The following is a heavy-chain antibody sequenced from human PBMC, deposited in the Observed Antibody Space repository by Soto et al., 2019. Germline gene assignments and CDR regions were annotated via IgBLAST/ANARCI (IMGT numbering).Heavy chain of an antibody. CDR3: ARDRGYCSGGSCKKRYYYYYMDV. CDR2: IYSGGST. V-gene: IGHV3-66*01. CDR1: GFTVSSNY. D-gene: IGHD2-15*01. Sequence: GGSLRLSCAASGFTVSSNYMSWVRQAPGKGLEWVSVIYSGGSTYYADSVKGRFTISRDNSKNTLYLQMNSLRAEDTAVYYCARDRGYCSGGSCKKRYYYYYMDVWGKGTTVTVSS. J-gene: IGHJ6*03.